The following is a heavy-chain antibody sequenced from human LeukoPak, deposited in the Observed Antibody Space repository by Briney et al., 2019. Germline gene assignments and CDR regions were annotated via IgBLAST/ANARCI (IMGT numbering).Heavy chain of an antibody. D-gene: IGHD3-10*01. Sequence: KVSCKASGYTFTSYWIGWVRQMPGKGLEWMGIIYPGDSDTRYSPSFQGQVTISADKSISTAYLQWSSLKASDTAMYYCARHRGWSGELLDWGQGTLVTVSS. V-gene: IGHV5-51*01. CDR3: ARHRGWSGELLD. CDR2: IYPGDSDT. J-gene: IGHJ4*02. CDR1: GYTFTSYW.